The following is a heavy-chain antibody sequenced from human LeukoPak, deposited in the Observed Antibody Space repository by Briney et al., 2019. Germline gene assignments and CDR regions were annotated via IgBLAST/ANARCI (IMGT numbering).Heavy chain of an antibody. Sequence: SETLSLTCTVSGGSISSYYWSWIRQPPGKGLEWIGYIYYSGSTNYNPSLKSRVTISVDTSKNQFSLKLSSVPAADTAVYYCARWGSGYETGLDYWGQGTLVTVSS. V-gene: IGHV4-59*01. CDR3: ARWGSGYETGLDY. CDR2: IYYSGST. D-gene: IGHD5-12*01. CDR1: GGSISSYY. J-gene: IGHJ4*02.